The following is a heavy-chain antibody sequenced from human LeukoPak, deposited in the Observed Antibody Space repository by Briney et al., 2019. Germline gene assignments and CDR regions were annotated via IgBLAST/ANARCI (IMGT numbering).Heavy chain of an antibody. V-gene: IGHV4-39*07. J-gene: IGHJ4*02. D-gene: IGHD6-13*01. Sequence: PSETLSLTCTVSGGSISSSSYYWGWIRQPPGTGLEWSGSIYYSGSTYYNPSLKSRVTISIDTSKNQFSLKLSSVTAADTAVYFCARVAAAGNYYFDYWGQGTLVTVSS. CDR1: GGSISSSSYY. CDR3: ARVAAAGNYYFDY. CDR2: IYYSGST.